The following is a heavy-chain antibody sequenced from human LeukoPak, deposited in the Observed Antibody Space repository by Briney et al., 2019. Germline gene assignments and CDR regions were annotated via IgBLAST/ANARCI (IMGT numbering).Heavy chain of an antibody. CDR3: AKDGVYDSPH. J-gene: IGHJ4*02. Sequence: PGGSLRLSCAASRFTFSSYSMNWVRQAPGKGLEWVSYISSSGSTIYYADSVKGRFTISRDNSKNTLYLQMNSLRAEDTAVYYCAKDGVYDSPHWGQGTLVTVSS. CDR2: ISSSGSTI. V-gene: IGHV3-48*01. D-gene: IGHD3-22*01. CDR1: RFTFSSYS.